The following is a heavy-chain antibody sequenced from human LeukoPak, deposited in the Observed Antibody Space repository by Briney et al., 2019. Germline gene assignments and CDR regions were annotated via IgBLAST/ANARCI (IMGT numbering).Heavy chain of an antibody. J-gene: IGHJ6*03. CDR2: INHSGST. Sequence: SETLSLTCAVYGGSFSGYYWSWIRQPPGKGLEWIGEINHSGSTNYNPSFKSRVTISVDTSKNQFSLKLSSVTAADTAVYYCAATKSVGVVIKYYYYYMDVRGKGTTVTVSS. V-gene: IGHV4-34*01. CDR1: GGSFSGYY. D-gene: IGHD3-3*01. CDR3: AATKSVGVVIKYYYYYMDV.